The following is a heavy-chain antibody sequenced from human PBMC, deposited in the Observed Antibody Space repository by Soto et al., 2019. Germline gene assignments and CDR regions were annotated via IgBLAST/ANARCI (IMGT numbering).Heavy chain of an antibody. CDR1: GFTFSTSA. CDR2: ISGSGGTT. CDR3: AKRDLYY. Sequence: EVQLLESGGGLVQPGGSLRLSCAASGFTFSTSAMSWVRQAPGQGLEWVSGISGSGGTTYYADSVKGRFTISGDNSKNTLYLQLNSLRAEDTAVYYCAKRDLYYWGQGTLATVSS. V-gene: IGHV3-23*01. J-gene: IGHJ4*02.